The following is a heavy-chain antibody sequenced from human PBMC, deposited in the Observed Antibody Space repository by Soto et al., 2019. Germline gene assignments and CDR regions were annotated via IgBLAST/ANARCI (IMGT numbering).Heavy chain of an antibody. V-gene: IGHV4-31*03. CDR1: GGSISSGGYY. CDR2: IYYSGST. D-gene: IGHD3-10*02. J-gene: IGHJ3*02. Sequence: SETLSLTCIVSGGSISSGGYYWSWIRQHPGKGLEWIGYIYYSGSTYYNPSLKSRVTISVDTSKNQFSLKLSSVTAADTAVYYCGSCSRSYSNDAFDIWGQGTMVTVSS. CDR3: GSCSRSYSNDAFDI.